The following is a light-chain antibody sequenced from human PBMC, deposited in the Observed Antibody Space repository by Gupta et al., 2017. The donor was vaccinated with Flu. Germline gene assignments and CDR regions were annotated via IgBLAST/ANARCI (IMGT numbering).Light chain of an antibody. V-gene: IGLV6-57*03. CDR3: QSYDSSTFWV. J-gene: IGLJ3*02. Sequence: NFMLTQPHSVSESPGKTVTISCTRSSSSRASYDVQWYQQRPGSAPTTVIYVDNQRPSGVPDRFSGSIDSSSTSAAITISGLKTEDEAYYYCQSYDSSTFWVFGGGTKLTVL. CDR2: VDN. CDR1: SSSRASYD.